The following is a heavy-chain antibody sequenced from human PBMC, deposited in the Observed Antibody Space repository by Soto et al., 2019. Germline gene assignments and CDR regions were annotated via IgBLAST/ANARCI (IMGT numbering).Heavy chain of an antibody. J-gene: IGHJ6*02. CDR3: ARSHGSSTSLEIYYYYYYGMDV. V-gene: IGHV1-69*01. CDR2: IIPISGTA. Sequence: QVPLVQSGAEVKKPGSSVKVSCKASGGTFSSYAISWVRQAPGQGLEWMGGIIPISGTANYAQKSQGRVTITADESTSTAYMELSSLRSEDTAGYYCARSHGSSTSLEIYYYYYYGMDVWGQGTAVTVSS. D-gene: IGHD2-2*01. CDR1: GGTFSSYA.